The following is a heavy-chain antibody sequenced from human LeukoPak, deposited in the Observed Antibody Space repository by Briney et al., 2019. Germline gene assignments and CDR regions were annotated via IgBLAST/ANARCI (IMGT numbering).Heavy chain of an antibody. V-gene: IGHV4-59*01. D-gene: IGHD2-21*02. CDR3: ASSPLSNCGGDCYADG. J-gene: IGHJ4*02. CDR1: GGSISTYY. Sequence: SETLSLTCTVSGGSISTYYWSWVRQPPGKGLEWIGYMYYSGTTNYNPSLKSRVTMSVDTSKNQFSLKLSSVTAADTAVYYCASSPLSNCGGDCYADGWGQGTQVTVSS. CDR2: MYYSGTT.